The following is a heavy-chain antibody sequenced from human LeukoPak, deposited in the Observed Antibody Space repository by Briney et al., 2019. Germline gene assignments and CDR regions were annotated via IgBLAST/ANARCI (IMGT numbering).Heavy chain of an antibody. D-gene: IGHD4-17*01. Sequence: PGGSLRLSCTASGFTFGDYAMSWVRQAPGKGLEWVAFIRYDGSNKYYADSVKGRFTISRDNSKNTLYLQMNSLRAEDTAVYYCAKDQGLVYGDLYYFDYWGQGTLVTVSS. CDR2: IRYDGSNK. CDR3: AKDQGLVYGDLYYFDY. CDR1: GFTFGDYA. J-gene: IGHJ4*02. V-gene: IGHV3-30*02.